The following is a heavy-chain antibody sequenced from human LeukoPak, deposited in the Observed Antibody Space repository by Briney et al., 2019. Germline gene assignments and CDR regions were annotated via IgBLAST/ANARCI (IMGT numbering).Heavy chain of an antibody. Sequence: GGSLRLSCAASGFTFSSYSMNWVRQAPGKGLEWVSSISSSSSYIYYADSVKGRFTISRDNAKNSLYLQMNSLRAEDMAVYYCASSSWRGYYFDYWGQGTLVTVSS. CDR1: GFTFSSYS. CDR3: ASSSWRGYYFDY. V-gene: IGHV3-21*01. D-gene: IGHD6-13*01. J-gene: IGHJ4*02. CDR2: ISSSSSYI.